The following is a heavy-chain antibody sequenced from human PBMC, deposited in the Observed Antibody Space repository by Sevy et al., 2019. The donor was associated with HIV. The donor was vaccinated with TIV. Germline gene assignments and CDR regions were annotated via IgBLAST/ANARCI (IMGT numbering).Heavy chain of an antibody. Sequence: GGSLRLSCAGSGFTFSDYDMHWVRRAPGKGLEWVAVMSHDGNYKDYADSVKVRFTISRDNFKNMLYLQMNSLRVEDTAIYFCARLFSCGGDCYYLDHWGQGALVTVSS. D-gene: IGHD2-21*02. CDR3: ARLFSCGGDCYYLDH. J-gene: IGHJ4*02. V-gene: IGHV3-30*04. CDR1: GFTFSDYD. CDR2: MSHDGNYK.